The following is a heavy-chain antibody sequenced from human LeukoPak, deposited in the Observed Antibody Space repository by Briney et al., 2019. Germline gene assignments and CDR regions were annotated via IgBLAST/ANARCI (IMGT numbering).Heavy chain of an antibody. V-gene: IGHV3-23*01. CDR3: AKSSVMSTVMIAFDY. J-gene: IGHJ4*02. Sequence: PGGSLRLSCEAAGFSFRDYPMGWVRRASGKRLEWVSGISAGADVIFYADPVKGRFTISRDNSENTLDLQMNSLRAEDTAVYYCAKSSVMSTVMIAFDYWGQGTLVTVSS. D-gene: IGHD5-24*01. CDR2: ISAGADVI. CDR1: GFSFRDYP.